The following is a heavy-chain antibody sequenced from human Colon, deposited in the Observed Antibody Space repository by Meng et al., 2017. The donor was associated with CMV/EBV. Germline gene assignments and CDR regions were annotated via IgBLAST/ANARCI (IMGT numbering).Heavy chain of an antibody. J-gene: IGHJ3*02. V-gene: IGHV3-21*01. CDR2: SVSSGESYN. Sequence: GESLKISCVASGFNITNFHMNWVRQAPGKGLEWVASSVSSGESYNYYADSVKGRFTISRDNAKNSLYLQMNSLRAEDTAVYYCARDPFIKAFDIWGQGTMVTVSS. CDR1: GFNITNFH. CDR3: ARDPFIKAFDI.